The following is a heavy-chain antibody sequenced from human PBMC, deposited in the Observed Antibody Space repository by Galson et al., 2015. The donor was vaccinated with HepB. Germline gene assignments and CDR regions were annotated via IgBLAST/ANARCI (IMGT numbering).Heavy chain of an antibody. CDR1: GFTFSSYG. J-gene: IGHJ4*02. CDR2: IWYDGSNK. V-gene: IGHV3-33*01. D-gene: IGHD3-10*01. CDR3: ARGGSSWSVYFDY. Sequence: SLRLSCAASGFTFSSYGMHWVRQAPGKGLEWVAVIWYDGSNKYYADSVKGRFTISRDNSKNTLYLQMNSLRAEDTAVYYCARGGSSWSVYFDYWGQGTLVTVSS.